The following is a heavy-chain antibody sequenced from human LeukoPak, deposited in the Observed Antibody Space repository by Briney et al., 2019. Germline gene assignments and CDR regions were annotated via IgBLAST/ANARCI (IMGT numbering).Heavy chain of an antibody. Sequence: GGSLRLSCAASGFTFDDYGMSWVRQAPGKGLEWVSCINGNGGSTGYADSVKGRFTISRDNAKNSLYLQMNSLRAEDTALYYCARDSGSSWYYWFDPWGQGTLVTVSS. J-gene: IGHJ5*02. V-gene: IGHV3-20*04. CDR3: ARDSGSSWYYWFDP. CDR2: INGNGGST. CDR1: GFTFDDYG. D-gene: IGHD6-13*01.